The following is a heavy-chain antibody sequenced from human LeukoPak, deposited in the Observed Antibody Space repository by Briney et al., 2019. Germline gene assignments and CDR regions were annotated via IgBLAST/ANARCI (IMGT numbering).Heavy chain of an antibody. CDR1: GGSISSSSYY. Sequence: SETLSLTCTVSGGSISSSSYYWGWIRQPPGKGLEWIGSIYYSGSTYYNPSLKSRVTISVDTSKNQFSLKVSTVTAADTAVYYCATYNSTWRYYFDYRGQGTLVTVSS. CDR3: ATYNSTWRYYFDY. CDR2: IYYSGST. J-gene: IGHJ4*02. V-gene: IGHV4-39*01. D-gene: IGHD6-13*01.